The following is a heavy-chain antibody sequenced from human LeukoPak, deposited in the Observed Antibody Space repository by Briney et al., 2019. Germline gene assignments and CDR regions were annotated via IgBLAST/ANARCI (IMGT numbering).Heavy chain of an antibody. CDR2: ISSSGSTI. D-gene: IGHD1-26*01. Sequence: GGSLRLSCAASGFTFSSYEMNWVRQAPGKGLEWVSYISSSGSTIYYADSVKGRFTISRDNAKNSLYLQMNSLRAEDTAVYYCAKRMGATNFYYYMDVWGKGTTVTISS. CDR3: AKRMGATNFYYYMDV. CDR1: GFTFSSYE. V-gene: IGHV3-48*03. J-gene: IGHJ6*03.